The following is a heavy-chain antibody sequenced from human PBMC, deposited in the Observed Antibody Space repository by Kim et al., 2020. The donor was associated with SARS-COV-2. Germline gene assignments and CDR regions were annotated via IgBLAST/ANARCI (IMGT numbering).Heavy chain of an antibody. J-gene: IGHJ4*02. V-gene: IGHV3-11*05. CDR1: GFTFSDYY. Sequence: GGSLRLSCAASGFTFSDYYMSWIRQAPGKGLEWVSYISSTTGYKKYADSVKGRFTMSRDNAENSLYLQMHSLRAEDTAVYYCARVSEGSGCVYFFDYWGPGTLVTVSS. CDR2: ISSTTGYK. D-gene: IGHD3-10*01. CDR3: ARVSEGSGCVYFFDY.